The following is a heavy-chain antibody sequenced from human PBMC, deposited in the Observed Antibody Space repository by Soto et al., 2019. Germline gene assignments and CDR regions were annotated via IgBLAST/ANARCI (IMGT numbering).Heavy chain of an antibody. CDR1: GGSFSGYY. Sequence: QVQLQQWGAGLLKPSETLSLTCAVYGGSFSGYYWSWIRQPPGKGLEWIGEINHSGSTNYNPSLMSRVTISVDTSKNHFSLKLSSVTAADTAVYYCARGGAVAGKVLSIYYMDVWGKGTTVTVSS. CDR2: INHSGST. J-gene: IGHJ6*03. V-gene: IGHV4-34*01. D-gene: IGHD6-19*01. CDR3: ARGGAVAGKVLSIYYMDV.